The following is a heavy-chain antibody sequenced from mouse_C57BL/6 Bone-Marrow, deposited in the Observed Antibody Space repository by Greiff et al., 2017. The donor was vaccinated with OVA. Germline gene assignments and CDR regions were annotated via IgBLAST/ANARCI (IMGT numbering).Heavy chain of an antibody. CDR1: GYTFTSYW. J-gene: IGHJ3*01. CDR3: ARCDYYGSSYGFAY. Sequence: VQLQQPGAELVRPGSSVKLSCKASGYTFTSYWMDWVKQRPGQGLEWIGNIYPSDSETHYNQKFKDKATLTVDKSSSTAYMQLSSLTSEDSAVYYCARCDYYGSSYGFAYWGQGTLVTVSA. CDR2: IYPSDSET. D-gene: IGHD1-1*01. V-gene: IGHV1-61*01.